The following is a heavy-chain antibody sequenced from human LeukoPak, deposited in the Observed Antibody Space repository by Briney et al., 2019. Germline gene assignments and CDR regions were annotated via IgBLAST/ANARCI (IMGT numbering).Heavy chain of an antibody. CDR1: GGSFSGYY. V-gene: IGHV4-34*01. D-gene: IGHD1-1*01. Sequence: SETLSLTCAVYGGSFSGYYWSWIRQPPGKGREWIGEINHSGSTNYNPSLKGRVTISVDTSKNQFSLKPSSVTAADTAVYYCASSRADNSTDYWGHGALVTASS. J-gene: IGHJ4*01. CDR2: INHSGST. CDR3: ASSRADNSTDY.